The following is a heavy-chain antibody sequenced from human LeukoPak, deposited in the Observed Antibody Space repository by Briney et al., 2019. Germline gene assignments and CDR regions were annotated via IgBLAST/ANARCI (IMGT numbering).Heavy chain of an antibody. CDR2: INHSGAT. J-gene: IGHJ5*01. CDR1: GGSFSGNN. V-gene: IGHV4-34*01. CDR3: ARGSPKHDS. Sequence: PSETLSLTCAVYGGSFSGNNWNWIRQPPGKGLEWIGEINHSGATKYNPSLKSRLTISVDPSKNQFSLKLKSVTAADTAVYYCARGSPKHDSWGQGTLVTVSS.